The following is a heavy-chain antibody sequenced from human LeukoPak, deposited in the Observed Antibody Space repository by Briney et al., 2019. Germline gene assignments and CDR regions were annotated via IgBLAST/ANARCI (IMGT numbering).Heavy chain of an antibody. D-gene: IGHD6-19*01. CDR3: ATDPAYSSGWSGY. J-gene: IGHJ4*02. CDR2: FDPEDGET. Sequence: ASVKVSCKVSGYTLTELSMHWVRQAPGKGLEWMGGFDPEDGETIYAQKFQGGVTMTEDTSTDTAYIELSSLRSEDTAVYYWATDPAYSSGWSGYWGQGTLVTVSS. V-gene: IGHV1-24*01. CDR1: GYTLTELS.